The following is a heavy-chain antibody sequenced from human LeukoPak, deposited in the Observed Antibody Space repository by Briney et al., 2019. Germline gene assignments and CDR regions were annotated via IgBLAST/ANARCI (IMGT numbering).Heavy chain of an antibody. V-gene: IGHV4-34*01. D-gene: IGHD6-13*01. CDR1: GGSFSGYY. Sequence: SETLSLTCAVYGGSFSGYYWRWIRHPPGKGLEWIEEINHSESTNYNPSLKSRVTISVDTSKKQFSLKLRSVTAGDTAVYYCATGITAAGALWFDPWGQGTLVTVS. CDR2: INHSEST. J-gene: IGHJ5*02. CDR3: ATGITAAGALWFDP.